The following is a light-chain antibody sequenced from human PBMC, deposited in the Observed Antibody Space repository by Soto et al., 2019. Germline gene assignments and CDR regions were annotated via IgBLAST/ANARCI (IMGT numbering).Light chain of an antibody. Sequence: QSALTQPASLSGSPGQSITISCTGTSSDIGDYDYVSWYQQHPGKAPKLMIYDVNNRPSGVSNRFSGSKSGNTASLTISGLLTEDEADYYCSSFTGSTTVIFGGGTKLTVL. J-gene: IGLJ2*01. CDR2: DVN. CDR1: SSDIGDYDY. CDR3: SSFTGSTTVI. V-gene: IGLV2-14*03.